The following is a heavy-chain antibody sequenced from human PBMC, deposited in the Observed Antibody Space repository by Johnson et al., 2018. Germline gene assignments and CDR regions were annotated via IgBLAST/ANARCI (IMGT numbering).Heavy chain of an antibody. CDR3: VSPHWRGGWCYAFDY. D-gene: IGHD6-19*01. J-gene: IGHJ4*02. CDR1: GLTFSGFD. V-gene: IGHV3-73*02. CDR2: IRGKGNNYAT. Sequence: VQLQESGGGLVQPGGSLKLSCTVSGLTFSGFDVHWVRQASGKGLELVGRIRGKGNNYATEYAASVKGRITISRDDSKNTAYLEMNSLGSEDTALYYCVSPHWRGGWCYAFDYWGRGTLVTVSS.